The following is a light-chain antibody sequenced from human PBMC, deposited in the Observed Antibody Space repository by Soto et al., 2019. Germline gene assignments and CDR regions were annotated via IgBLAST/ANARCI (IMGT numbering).Light chain of an antibody. CDR2: KAS. Sequence: DIQMTQSPSTLSASVGDRVTITCRASHSISSWLAWYQQKPGKAPKLLIYKASSLESGVPSRFSGSGSGTEFTLTISRLQPDDFATYYCQQYNSYPWTFGQGTKVEIK. CDR3: QQYNSYPWT. V-gene: IGKV1-5*03. CDR1: HSISSW. J-gene: IGKJ1*01.